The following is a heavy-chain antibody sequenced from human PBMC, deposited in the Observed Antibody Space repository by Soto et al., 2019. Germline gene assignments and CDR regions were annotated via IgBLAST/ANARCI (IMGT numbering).Heavy chain of an antibody. J-gene: IGHJ6*02. CDR1: GGSINNYY. CDR3: ASWFGLDV. CDR2: IFYSGNT. V-gene: IGHV4-59*01. D-gene: IGHD3-10*01. Sequence: PSETLSLTCTVSGGSINNYYYSWIRQPPGKGLEWIGYIFYSGNTNSNPSLKSRLTISVDTSKNQFSLKLSSLIAADTAVYYCASWFGLDVWGQGSTVTVSS.